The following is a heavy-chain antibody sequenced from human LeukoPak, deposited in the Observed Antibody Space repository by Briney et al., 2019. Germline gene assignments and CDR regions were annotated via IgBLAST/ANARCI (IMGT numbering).Heavy chain of an antibody. CDR2: INHSGST. D-gene: IGHD4-17*01. J-gene: IGHJ4*02. V-gene: IGHV4-34*01. CDR1: GGSFSGYY. CDR3: ARYGDSVYYFDY. Sequence: SETLSLTCAVYGGSFSGYYWSWIRQPPGKGLEWIGEINHSGSTNYNPSLKSRVTISVGTSKNQFSLKLSSVTAADTAVYYCARYGDSVYYFDYWGQGTLVTVSS.